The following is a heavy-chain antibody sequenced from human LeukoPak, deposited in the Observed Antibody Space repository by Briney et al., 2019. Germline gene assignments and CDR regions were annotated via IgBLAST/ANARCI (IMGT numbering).Heavy chain of an antibody. CDR1: GFTFSSYW. CDR3: TRETVVVATASLGY. CDR2: INSDGSTI. V-gene: IGHV3-74*01. D-gene: IGHD2-2*01. J-gene: IGHJ4*02. Sequence: GGSLRLSCAASGFTFSSYWMHWVRQAPGKGLVRVSRINSDGSTINYADSVKGRFTISRDNAKNTLYLQMDSLRAEDTAVYYCTRETVVVATASLGYWGLGTLVTVSS.